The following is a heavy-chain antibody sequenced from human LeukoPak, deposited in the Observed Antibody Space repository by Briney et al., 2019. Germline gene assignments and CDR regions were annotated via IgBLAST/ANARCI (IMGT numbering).Heavy chain of an antibody. Sequence: GGSLRLSCAASGFTSSGSAMRWVRQAPGQGLEWVSLISFSGGSTYYADSLKGRFTISRDNSKDTLYLQMNSLRAEDTAIYYCARDIQLSTWGLGTMVTVSS. D-gene: IGHD5-24*01. J-gene: IGHJ3*01. CDR3: ARDIQLST. CDR1: GFTSSGSA. CDR2: ISFSGGST. V-gene: IGHV3-23*01.